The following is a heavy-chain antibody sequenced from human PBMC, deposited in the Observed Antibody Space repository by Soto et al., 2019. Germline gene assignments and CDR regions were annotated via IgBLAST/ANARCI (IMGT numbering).Heavy chain of an antibody. J-gene: IGHJ3*02. CDR1: GYTFSNNA. Sequence: QVQLVQSGAEVKKPGASVKVSCKASGYTFSNNAIMWLRQAPGQRPECMGYIHGGTGNTKYSENLQGRITITRDTAASTVYIELSSLRSEDTALYYCARNQAGVKICWAYAIDKWGQGTKVTVSS. V-gene: IGHV1-3*01. CDR2: IHGGTGNT. D-gene: IGHD3-10*01. CDR3: ARNQAGVKICWAYAIDK.